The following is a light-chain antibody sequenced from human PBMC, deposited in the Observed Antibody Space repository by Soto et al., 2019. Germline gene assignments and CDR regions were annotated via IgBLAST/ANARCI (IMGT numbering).Light chain of an antibody. J-gene: IGLJ1*01. V-gene: IGLV2-14*03. CDR2: EVS. Sequence: QSALTQPASVSGSPGQSITISCTGTSSDVGAYDFVSWYQQHPDKAPKLMIYEVSNRLSGVSNRFSGSKSVNTATLTISGLQAEDEADYYCSSYTSSSTRVFGTGTKLTVL. CDR3: SSYTSSSTRV. CDR1: SSDVGAYDF.